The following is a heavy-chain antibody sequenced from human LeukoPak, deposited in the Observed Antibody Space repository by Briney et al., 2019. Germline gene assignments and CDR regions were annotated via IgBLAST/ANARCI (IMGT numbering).Heavy chain of an antibody. CDR1: GFTVSSNY. J-gene: IGHJ6*02. D-gene: IGHD6-13*01. CDR2: IYSGGST. Sequence: GGSLRLFCAASGFTVSSNYMSWVRQAPGKGLEWVSVIYSGGSTYYADSVKGRFTISRDNSKNTLYLQMNSLRAEDTAVYYCASRQLATEYYYYYGMDVWGQGTTVTVSS. CDR3: ASRQLATEYYYYYGMDV. V-gene: IGHV3-66*01.